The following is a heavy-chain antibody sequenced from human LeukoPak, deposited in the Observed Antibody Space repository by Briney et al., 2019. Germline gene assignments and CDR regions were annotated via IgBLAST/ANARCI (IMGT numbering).Heavy chain of an antibody. CDR3: ARLLPFYGNIRYGLDV. CDR2: IYYSGST. CDR1: GGSMRSYY. V-gene: IGHV4-59*08. J-gene: IGHJ6*02. Sequence: SETLSLTCTVAGGSMRSYYWSWIRQPPGKGLELIGYIYYSGSTNYNPSFKSRVSISVDMSKNQFSLKLSPVTAADTAVYYCARLLPFYGNIRYGLDVWGQGTTVTVSS. D-gene: IGHD4-11*01.